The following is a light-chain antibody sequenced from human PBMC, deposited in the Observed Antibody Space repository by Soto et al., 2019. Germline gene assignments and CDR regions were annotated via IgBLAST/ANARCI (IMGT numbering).Light chain of an antibody. J-gene: IGLJ2*01. V-gene: IGLV1-44*01. CDR1: SSNIGSNT. CDR2: SND. Sequence: QSVLTQPPSTSGTPGQRVTISCSGCSSNIGSNTVNWYQQLPGAAPKLLIYSNDQRPSGVPDRLSGSKSGTSASLAFSGPQSEDEADYYCAAWDDSLNVVVFGGGTKVTVL. CDR3: AAWDDSLNVVV.